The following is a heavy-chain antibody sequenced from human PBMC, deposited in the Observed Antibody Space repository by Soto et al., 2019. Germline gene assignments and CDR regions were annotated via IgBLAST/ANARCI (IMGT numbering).Heavy chain of an antibody. CDR1: GFTFSDYY. CDR2: ISPGSIYP. D-gene: IGHD2-15*01. Sequence: QVQLVESGGGLVTPGGSLRLSCASSGFTFSDYYMSWIRQAPGKGLEWLSYISPGSIYPAYADSVKGRFTISRDNARRSLSLQMNRLTVDDTAIYYCVRGGGGGLFDPWGQGSMVTVSS. J-gene: IGHJ5*01. CDR3: VRGGGGGLFDP. V-gene: IGHV3-11*06.